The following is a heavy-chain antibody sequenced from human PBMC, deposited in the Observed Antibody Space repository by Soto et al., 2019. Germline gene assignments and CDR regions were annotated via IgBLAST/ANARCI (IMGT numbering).Heavy chain of an antibody. D-gene: IGHD3-22*01. V-gene: IGHV5-51*01. J-gene: IGHJ4*02. CDR2: IFPDDSKV. CDR1: GYSFGSYW. CDR3: ARQIYDSDTGPNFQYYFDS. Sequence: GESLKISCKASGYSFGSYWIGWVRQMPGKVLEWMGVIFPDDSKVTYSPSFEGQVTISADKSITTAYLQWSRLKASDTAKYYCARQIYDSDTGPNFQYYFDSWGQGTPVTVSS.